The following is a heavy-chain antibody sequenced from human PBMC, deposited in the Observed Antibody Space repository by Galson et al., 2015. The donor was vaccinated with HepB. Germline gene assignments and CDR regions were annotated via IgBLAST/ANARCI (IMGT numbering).Heavy chain of an antibody. D-gene: IGHD3-22*01. Sequence: SLRLSCAASGFTFSSYAMSWVRQAPGKGLEWVANIKQDGSEKYYVDSVKGRFTISRDNAKDSLYLQMNSLRAEDTAVYYCARERRDYYDSSGYYGEFGYWGQGTLVTVSS. J-gene: IGHJ4*02. CDR2: IKQDGSEK. CDR1: GFTFSSYA. CDR3: ARERRDYYDSSGYYGEFGY. V-gene: IGHV3-7*01.